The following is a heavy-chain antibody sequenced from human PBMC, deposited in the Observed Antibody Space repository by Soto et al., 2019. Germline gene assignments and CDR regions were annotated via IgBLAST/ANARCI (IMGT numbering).Heavy chain of an antibody. J-gene: IGHJ4*02. CDR3: AQGGTWSSSWYDLDY. V-gene: IGHV3-23*01. CDR2: ISNTVGST. D-gene: IGHD6-13*01. Sequence: EVQLLDSGGGLEQPGGSLRLSCAASGFTFSNYAMSWVRQAPWKGLEWVSTISNTVGSTYYADSVNGRFTISRDNSENPLYLQMTSLRAEDTALYYCAQGGTWSSSWYDLDYWGQGTLVTVSS. CDR1: GFTFSNYA.